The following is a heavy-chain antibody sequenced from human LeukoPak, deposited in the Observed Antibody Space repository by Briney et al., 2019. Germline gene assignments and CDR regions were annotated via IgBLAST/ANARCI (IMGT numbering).Heavy chain of an antibody. CDR1: GFTFSSYW. CDR2: IKQDGSEK. V-gene: IGHV3-7*01. CDR3: ARENYGNYFDY. D-gene: IGHD4-17*01. Sequence: GGSLRLSCAVSGFTFSSYWMSWVRQAPGKGLEWVATIKQDGSEKYYVDSVQGRFTISRDNAKNSLYLRMNSLRAEDTAVYYCARENYGNYFDYWGQGTLVTVSS. J-gene: IGHJ4*02.